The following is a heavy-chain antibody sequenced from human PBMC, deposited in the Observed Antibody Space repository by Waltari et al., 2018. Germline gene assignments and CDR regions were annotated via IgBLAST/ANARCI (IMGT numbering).Heavy chain of an antibody. Sequence: EVQLVESGGGLVQPGGSLRLSCATSGFTFSDYWMSWVRQAPGKGLEWVANMKEDGREIYYVDSVRGRFTISTDNAKKSVYLQMNSLRVEDTAVYYCARDQRGRWSPFDYWGQGTLVTVSS. D-gene: IGHD3-16*01. V-gene: IGHV3-7*01. CDR2: MKEDGREI. CDR1: GFTFSDYW. J-gene: IGHJ4*02. CDR3: ARDQRGRWSPFDY.